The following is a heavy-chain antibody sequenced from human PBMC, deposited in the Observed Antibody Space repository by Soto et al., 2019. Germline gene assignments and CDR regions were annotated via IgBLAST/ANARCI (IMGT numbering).Heavy chain of an antibody. J-gene: IGHJ6*02. CDR2: VNDSGST. CDR1: GGSFTGNY. D-gene: IGHD4-4*01. Sequence: SETLSLTCAVYGGSFTGNYRSWIRQPPGKGLEWIGEVNDSGSTNFNPSLKSRVTISVDTSKKQFTLKLTPVTAADTAVYYCATDSATAYFGMDVWGHGTTVTVSS. CDR3: ATDSATAYFGMDV. V-gene: IGHV4-34*01.